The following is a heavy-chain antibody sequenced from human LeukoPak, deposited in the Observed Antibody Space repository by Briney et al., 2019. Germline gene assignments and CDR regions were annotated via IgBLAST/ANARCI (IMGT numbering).Heavy chain of an antibody. V-gene: IGHV3-21*01. CDR1: GFTFSSYS. J-gene: IGHJ4*02. D-gene: IGHD1-1*01. Sequence: RGYLRLSCAASGFTFSSYSMNWVRQAPGKGLEWVSSISSSSSYIYYADSVKGRFTISRDNAKNSLYLQMNSLRAEDTAVYYCARGTTGTTGRGDYWGQGTLVTVSS. CDR2: ISSSSSYI. CDR3: ARGTTGTTGRGDY.